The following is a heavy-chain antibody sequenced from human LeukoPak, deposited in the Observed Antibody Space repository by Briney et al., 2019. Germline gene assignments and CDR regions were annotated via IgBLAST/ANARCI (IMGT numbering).Heavy chain of an antibody. CDR2: IYYSGST. CDR3: ARGRGVPYYYDSSGYYPADY. J-gene: IGHJ4*02. V-gene: IGHV4-30-4*01. Sequence: SETLSLTCTVSGASISSGDYYWSWIRQPPGKGLECIGHIYYSGSTYYNPSLKSRVTISVDTSENQFSLKLSSVTAADTAVYYCARGRGVPYYYDSSGYYPADYWGQGTLVTVSS. D-gene: IGHD3-22*01. CDR1: GASISSGDYY.